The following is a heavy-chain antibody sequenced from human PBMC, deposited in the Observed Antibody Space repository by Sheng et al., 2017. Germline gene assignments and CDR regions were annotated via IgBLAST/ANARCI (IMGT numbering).Heavy chain of an antibody. Sequence: QVQLVQSGAEMKKPGASVKVSCKASGYTFTGYYMHWVRQAPGQGLEWMGRINPNSGGTNYAQKFQGRVTMTRDTSISTAYMELSRLRSDDTAVYYCARALMVRGRRGSDYWGQGTLVTVSS. J-gene: IGHJ4*02. CDR1: GYTFTGYY. V-gene: IGHV1-2*06. CDR2: INPNSGGT. CDR3: ARALMVRGRRGSDY. D-gene: IGHD3-10*01.